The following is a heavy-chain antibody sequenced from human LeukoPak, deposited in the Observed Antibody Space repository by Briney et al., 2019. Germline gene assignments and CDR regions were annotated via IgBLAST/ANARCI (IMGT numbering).Heavy chain of an antibody. CDR1: GFTFRSYS. D-gene: IGHD4-23*01. V-gene: IGHV3-21*01. CDR3: ARDGVVVTHYFEY. CDR2: ISVGSNYI. J-gene: IGHJ4*02. Sequence: PGGSLRLSCAASGFTFRSYSMNWVRQAPGKGLEWVSSISVGSNYIYYADSVKGRFTISRDNAKVYLQMNSLRAEDTAVYYCARDGVVVTHYFEYWGQGTMVTVSA.